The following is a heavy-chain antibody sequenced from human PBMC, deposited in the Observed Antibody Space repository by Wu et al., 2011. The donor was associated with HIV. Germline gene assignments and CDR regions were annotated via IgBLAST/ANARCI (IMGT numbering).Heavy chain of an antibody. CDR3: ARGSNSSSWYGDYYYMDV. Sequence: QVQLLQSGAEVKKPGSSVKVSCKASGGTFSSYVISWVRQAPGQGLEWMGGIIPIFGTGKYAQKFRGRVTITTDESTRTVSMELSSLRSEDTAVYYCARGSNSSSWYGDYYYMDVWGKGTTVTVSS. J-gene: IGHJ6*03. V-gene: IGHV1-69*05. D-gene: IGHD6-13*01. CDR1: GGTFSSYV. CDR2: IIPIFGTG.